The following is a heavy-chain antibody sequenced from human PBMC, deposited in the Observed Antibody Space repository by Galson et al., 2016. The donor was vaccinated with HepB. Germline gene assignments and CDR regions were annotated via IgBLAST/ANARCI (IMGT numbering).Heavy chain of an antibody. CDR3: ARDGLRWSPVEYFHQ. V-gene: IGHV3-23*01. CDR1: GSTFSSFG. CDR2: ISGSGGST. Sequence: LSCAASGSTFSSFGMSWVRQAPGKGLEWVSLISGSGGSTSYADSVKGRFIISRDNSNNTLYLQMNSLRAEDTAVYYCARDGLRWSPVEYFHQWGQGTLVTVSS. J-gene: IGHJ1*01. D-gene: IGHD3/OR15-3a*01.